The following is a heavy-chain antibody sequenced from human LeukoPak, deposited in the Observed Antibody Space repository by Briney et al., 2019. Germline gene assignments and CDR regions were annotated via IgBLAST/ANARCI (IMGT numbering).Heavy chain of an antibody. Sequence: SGPTLVKPSETLSLTCTVSGGSISSYYWSWIRQPPGKGLEWIGYIYYSGSTNYNPSLKSRVTISVDTSKNQFSLKLSSVTAADTAVYYCAREGRRITTVRGPNLNAFDIWGQGTMVTVSS. CDR1: GGSISSYY. CDR2: IYYSGST. V-gene: IGHV4-59*12. J-gene: IGHJ3*02. D-gene: IGHD3-10*01. CDR3: AREGRRITTVRGPNLNAFDI.